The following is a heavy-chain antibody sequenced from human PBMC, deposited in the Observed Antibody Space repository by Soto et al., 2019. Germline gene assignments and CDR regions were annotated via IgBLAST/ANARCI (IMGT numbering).Heavy chain of an antibody. D-gene: IGHD2-15*01. Sequence: LLQLRRPCPSPALSMVGPSVVTTGAGSASPPGKGLEWIGEINHSGSTNYNPSLKSRVTISVDTSKNQFSLKLSSVTAADTAVYYCARERQNIVVVVAATLDPWGQGTLVTVSS. V-gene: IGHV4-34*01. CDR1: VGPSVVTT. J-gene: IGHJ5*02. CDR3: ARERQNIVVVVAATLDP. CDR2: INHSGST.